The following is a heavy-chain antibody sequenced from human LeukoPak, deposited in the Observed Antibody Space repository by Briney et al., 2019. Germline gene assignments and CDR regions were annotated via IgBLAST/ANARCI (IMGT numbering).Heavy chain of an antibody. CDR2: IIPIFGTA. CDR3: ARDQGVTIFGVAHWFDP. Sequence: GASVKVSCKASGGTFSSYAISWVRQAPGQGLEWMGRIIPIFGTANYAQKFQDRVTITTDESTSTAYMELSSLRSEDTAVYYCARDQGVTIFGVAHWFDPWGQGTLVTVSS. D-gene: IGHD3-3*01. V-gene: IGHV1-69*05. CDR1: GGTFSSYA. J-gene: IGHJ5*02.